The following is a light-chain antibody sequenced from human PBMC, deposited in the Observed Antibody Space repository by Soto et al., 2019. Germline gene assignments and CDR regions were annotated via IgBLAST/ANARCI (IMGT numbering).Light chain of an antibody. V-gene: IGLV1-51*01. J-gene: IGLJ3*02. CDR2: DNI. Sequence: QSVLPQSPSVSAAPGQTVTISCSGTSSNIGNNYVSWYQLLPETAPKLLIYDNIKRPSGIPDRFSGSKSGTSATLVITGLQTGDEADYYCGTWESSRNWVFGGGTKLTVL. CDR3: GTWESSRNWV. CDR1: SSNIGNNY.